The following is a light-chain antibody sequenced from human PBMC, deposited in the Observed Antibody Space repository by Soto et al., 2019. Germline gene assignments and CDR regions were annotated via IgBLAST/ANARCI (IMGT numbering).Light chain of an antibody. CDR3: QPYGSSPPAT. CDR1: QSVSSIY. CDR2: GAS. J-gene: IGKJ5*01. Sequence: EIVLTQTPGTLSLSPGERATLSCRASQSVSSIYLAWYQQKPGQAPRLLIYGASSRATGIPDRFSGSGSGTDFTLTISRLEPEDFAVYYCQPYGSSPPATFGQGTRLEIK. V-gene: IGKV3-20*01.